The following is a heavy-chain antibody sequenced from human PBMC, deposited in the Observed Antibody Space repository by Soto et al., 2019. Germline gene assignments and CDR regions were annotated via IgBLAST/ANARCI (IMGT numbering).Heavy chain of an antibody. CDR2: INHSGST. V-gene: IGHV4-34*01. CDR1: GGSFSGYY. J-gene: IGHJ4*02. Sequence: SETLSLTCAVYGGSFSGYYWSWIRQPPGKGLEWIGEINHSGSTNYNPSLKSRVTISVDTSKNQLSLKLSSVTAADTAVYYCARGSGGYYNPYYFDYWGQGTLVTVSS. CDR3: ARGSGGYYNPYYFDY. D-gene: IGHD3-22*01.